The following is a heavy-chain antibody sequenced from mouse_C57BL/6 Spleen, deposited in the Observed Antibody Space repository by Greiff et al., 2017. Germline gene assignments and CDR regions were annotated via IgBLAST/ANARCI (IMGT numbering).Heavy chain of an antibody. D-gene: IGHD3-2*02. CDR2: IDPETGGT. CDR1: GYTFTDYE. Sequence: VQLQQSGAELVRPGASVTLSCKASGYTFTDYEMHWVKQTPVHGLEWIGAIDPETGGTAYNQKFKGKAILTADKSSSTAYMELRSLTSEDSAVYYCTRSETAQATLFYYAMDDWGQGTSVTVSS. V-gene: IGHV1-15*01. CDR3: TRSETAQATLFYYAMDD. J-gene: IGHJ4*01.